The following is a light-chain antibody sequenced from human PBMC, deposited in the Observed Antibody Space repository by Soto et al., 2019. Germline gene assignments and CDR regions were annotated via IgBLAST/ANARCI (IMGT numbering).Light chain of an antibody. CDR1: QSISSW. CDR2: DAS. J-gene: IGKJ1*01. Sequence: DIQMTQSPSTLSASVGDRVTITCRASQSISSWLAWYQQKPGKAPNLLIYDASSLESGVPSRFSGSGSGTEFTLTISSLHPDDFATYYCQQYNTYPWTFGQGTKV. CDR3: QQYNTYPWT. V-gene: IGKV1-5*01.